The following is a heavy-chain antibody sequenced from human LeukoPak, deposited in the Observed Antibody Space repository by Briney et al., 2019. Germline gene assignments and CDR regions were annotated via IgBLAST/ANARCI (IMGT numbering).Heavy chain of an antibody. CDR3: AGDEGWTFDI. J-gene: IGHJ3*02. D-gene: IGHD5-24*01. CDR1: GFSFSTHW. Sequence: GGSLRLSCAASGFSFSTHWMSWFRQAPGKGLEWVALIKQDGSVIHYVDSVKGRFTISRDNVKNSLSLQMNSLRADDTAVYYCAGDEGWTFDIWGQGTKVTVSS. CDR2: IKQDGSVI. V-gene: IGHV3-7*01.